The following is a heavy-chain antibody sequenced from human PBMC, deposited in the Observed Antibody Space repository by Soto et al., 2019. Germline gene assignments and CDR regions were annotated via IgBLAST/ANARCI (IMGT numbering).Heavy chain of an antibody. CDR2: VSPTGDTV. Sequence: VQVVASGGGLVQPGRSLRLSCAVSGLRFEQYVMHWVRQAPGKGLECVSTVSPTGDTVTYADSVEGRFTVSRDNAKNSLYLQMSSLKGDDTAFYYCVKDAPNGWSDDWGQGTLVTVSS. D-gene: IGHD2-8*01. V-gene: IGHV3-9*01. J-gene: IGHJ4*02. CDR3: VKDAPNGWSDD. CDR1: GLRFEQYV.